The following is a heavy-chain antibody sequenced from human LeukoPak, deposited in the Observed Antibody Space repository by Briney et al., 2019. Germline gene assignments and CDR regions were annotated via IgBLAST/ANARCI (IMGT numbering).Heavy chain of an antibody. D-gene: IGHD1-1*01. CDR3: VTSWIRQPGDC. Sequence: PGGSLRLSCAASGFTFDDYAMHWVRQAPGKGLEWVSAISRNSDSKGYADSVKGRFTISRDNAKQSLFLQMDTVTADDTAVYYCVTSWIRQPGDCWGQGILVTVSS. V-gene: IGHV3-9*01. CDR2: ISRNSDSK. J-gene: IGHJ4*02. CDR1: GFTFDDYA.